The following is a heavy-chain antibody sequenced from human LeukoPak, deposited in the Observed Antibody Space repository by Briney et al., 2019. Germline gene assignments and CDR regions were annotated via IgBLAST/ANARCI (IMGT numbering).Heavy chain of an antibody. D-gene: IGHD3-16*01. V-gene: IGHV3-30*04. J-gene: IGHJ1*01. Sequence: GGSLRLSCAASGFTLSNYAIHWVRQAPGTGLEWVAGISYDESNKPYADSVKGRFTISRDNSKNTVSLQMNSLRGDDTAVYYCAKDDAWGRYKDWGQGTLVTVSS. CDR1: GFTLSNYA. CDR2: ISYDESNK. CDR3: AKDDAWGRYKD.